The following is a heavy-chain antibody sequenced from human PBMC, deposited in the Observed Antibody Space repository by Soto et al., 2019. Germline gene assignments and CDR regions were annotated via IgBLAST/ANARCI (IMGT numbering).Heavy chain of an antibody. CDR1: CYTFIDYV. D-gene: IGHD3-10*01. J-gene: IGHJ6*02. Sequence: ASVNVSCKSACYTFIDYVINWVRQAPGQGLEWMGWISAYNGNIEYAQKFQGRVTMTTDTSTSTAYMELRSLRSDDTAVYSCARGGPTSADYYYGMDVWGLGTTVTVSS. V-gene: IGHV1-18*01. CDR2: ISAYNGNI. CDR3: ARGGPTSADYYYGMDV.